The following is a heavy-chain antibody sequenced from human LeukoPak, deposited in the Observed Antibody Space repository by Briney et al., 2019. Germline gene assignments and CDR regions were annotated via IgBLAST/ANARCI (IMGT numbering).Heavy chain of an antibody. Sequence: SETLSLTCTVSGGSISSYYWSWIRQPPGKGLEWIGYIYYSGSTNYNPSLKSRVTISVDKSKNQFSLKLNSVTAADTAVYYCARVSGYDWETFYDYWGQGTLVTVSS. CDR3: ARVSGYDWETFYDY. J-gene: IGHJ4*02. V-gene: IGHV4-59*01. CDR1: GGSISSYY. D-gene: IGHD5-12*01. CDR2: IYYSGST.